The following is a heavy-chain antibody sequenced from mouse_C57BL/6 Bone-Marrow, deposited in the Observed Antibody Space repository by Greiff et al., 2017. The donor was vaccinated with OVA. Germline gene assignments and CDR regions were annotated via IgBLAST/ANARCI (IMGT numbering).Heavy chain of an antibody. Sequence: VQLQQSGPELVKPGDSVKISCKATGYAFSSSWMNWVKQRPGKGLEWIGRIYPGDGDTNSNGKFKGKATLTADKSSSTAYMQISSLTSEDAAVYFCAREDDYVGYYDVWGTGTTVTVSS. D-gene: IGHD2-4*01. CDR1: GYAFSSSW. CDR3: AREDDYVGYYDV. J-gene: IGHJ1*03. V-gene: IGHV1-82*01. CDR2: IYPGDGDT.